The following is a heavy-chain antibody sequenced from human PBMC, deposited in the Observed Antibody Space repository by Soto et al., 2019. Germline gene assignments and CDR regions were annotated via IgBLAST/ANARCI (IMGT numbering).Heavy chain of an antibody. V-gene: IGHV1-2*02. D-gene: IGHD1-26*01. CDR1: GYRFSDYY. CDR3: ARESGGSTATLDYYYFYMDV. Sequence: QVQLVQSGAEVKKPGASVTVSCKASGYRFSDYYLHWVRQAPGQGPEWMGWMNPKSGETKYAQKFKGRVTMTRDTSVRTAFMELNWLKSDDTAVYYCARESGGSTATLDYYYFYMDVWGIGTTVTVSS. CDR2: MNPKSGET. J-gene: IGHJ6*03.